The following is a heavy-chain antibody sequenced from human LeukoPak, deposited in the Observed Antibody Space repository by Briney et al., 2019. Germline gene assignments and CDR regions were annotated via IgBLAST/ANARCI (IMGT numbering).Heavy chain of an antibody. Sequence: GGSLRLSCAASGFSFSSYEMNWVRQAPGEGLEWVSYISSSGATKYYGDSVKGRFTTSRDNAKKSLYLQMNSLRAEDTAVYYCARDIGGSSSGWFDYWGQGTLVTVSS. CDR1: GFSFSSYE. D-gene: IGHD6-19*01. CDR2: ISSSGATK. CDR3: ARDIGGSSSGWFDY. J-gene: IGHJ4*02. V-gene: IGHV3-48*03.